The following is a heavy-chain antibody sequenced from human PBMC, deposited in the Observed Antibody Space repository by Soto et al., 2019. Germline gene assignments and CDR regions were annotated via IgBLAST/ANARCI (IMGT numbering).Heavy chain of an antibody. V-gene: IGHV4-59*01. CDR2: IYFSGST. Sequence: QVQLQESGPGLVKPSETLSLTCTVSGGSISRYYWSWVRQPPGKGLEWIGYIYFSGSTNYYPSLISRVTIAVHTSNGQFSLKLSSVTAADTAVYYCARGTYYDFWSGYYPIYYFDYWGQGTLVTVSS. CDR1: GGSISRYY. CDR3: ARGTYYDFWSGYYPIYYFDY. J-gene: IGHJ4*02. D-gene: IGHD3-3*01.